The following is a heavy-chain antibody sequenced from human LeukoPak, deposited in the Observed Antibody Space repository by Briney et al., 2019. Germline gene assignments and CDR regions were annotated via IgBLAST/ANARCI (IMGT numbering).Heavy chain of an antibody. CDR3: AKDPPKYGSGVFRTYYGMCV. Sequence: GGSLRLPCAPSGFTFSSYAMSWVRQAPGKGLEWVSAISGSGGSTYHADSVKGRFTISRDNSKNTLYLQMNSLRAEDTAVYYCAKDPPKYGSGVFRTYYGMCVWGPGTTVTVSS. CDR1: GFTFSSYA. V-gene: IGHV3-23*01. D-gene: IGHD3-10*01. J-gene: IGHJ6*02. CDR2: ISGSGGST.